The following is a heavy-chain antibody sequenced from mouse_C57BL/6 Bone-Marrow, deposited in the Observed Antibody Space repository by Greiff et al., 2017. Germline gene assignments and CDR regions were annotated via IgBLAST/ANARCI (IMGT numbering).Heavy chain of an antibody. CDR2: IDPENGDT. CDR1: GFNIKDDY. V-gene: IGHV14-4*01. D-gene: IGHD3-1*01. CDR3: TPTGYYFDY. Sequence: EVQLQQSGAELVRPGASVKLSCTASGFNIKDDYMYWVKQRPEQGLEWIGWIDPENGDTEYASKFQGRATITADTSSNTAYLQLSSLTSEDTAVYYCTPTGYYFDYWGQGTTLTVSS. J-gene: IGHJ2*01.